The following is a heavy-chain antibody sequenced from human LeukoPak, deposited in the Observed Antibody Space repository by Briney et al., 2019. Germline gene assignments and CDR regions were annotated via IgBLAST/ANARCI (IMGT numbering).Heavy chain of an antibody. Sequence: ASVKVSCKASGYTFTRYYMHWVRQAPGQGLEWMGWINPNSGGTNYAQKFQGRVTMTRDTSISTAYMELSRLRSDDTAVYYCARGERRAMIVVVVAFDIWGQGTMVTVSS. J-gene: IGHJ3*02. V-gene: IGHV1-2*02. D-gene: IGHD3-22*01. CDR2: INPNSGGT. CDR3: ARGERRAMIVVVVAFDI. CDR1: GYTFTRYY.